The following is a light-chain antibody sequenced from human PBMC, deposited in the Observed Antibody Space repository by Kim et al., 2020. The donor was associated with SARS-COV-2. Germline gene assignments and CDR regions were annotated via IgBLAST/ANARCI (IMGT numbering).Light chain of an antibody. CDR2: ENN. Sequence: GKAVDIACTRSSGSIASNYVQWYQKHPGNAPTTVIYENNQRPSGVPDRFSGSIDSSSNSASLTISGLKTEDEADYNCQSYDSSNWVFGGGTQLTVL. V-gene: IGLV6-57*03. J-gene: IGLJ3*02. CDR3: QSYDSSNWV. CDR1: SGSIASNY.